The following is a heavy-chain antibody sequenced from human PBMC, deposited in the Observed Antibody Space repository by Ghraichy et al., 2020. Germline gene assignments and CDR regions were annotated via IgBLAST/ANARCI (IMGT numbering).Heavy chain of an antibody. Sequence: GGSLRLSCAASGFTFSSYSMNWVRQAPGKGLEWVSSISSSSSHIYYADSVKGRFTISRDNAKNSLYLQMNSLRAEDTAMYYCASDYSSSSHYWGQGTLVTVSS. D-gene: IGHD6-6*01. CDR2: ISSSSSHI. CDR1: GFTFSSYS. J-gene: IGHJ4*02. CDR3: ASDYSSSSHY. V-gene: IGHV3-21*01.